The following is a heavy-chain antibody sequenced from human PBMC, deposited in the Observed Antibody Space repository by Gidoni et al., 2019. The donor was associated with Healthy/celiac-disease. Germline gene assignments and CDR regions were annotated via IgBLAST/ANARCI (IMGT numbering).Heavy chain of an antibody. V-gene: IGHV3-23*01. Sequence: VRQAPGKGLEWVSTITSSGSSTFYVDSVRGRFTISRDNSKNTLYMQMNSLRAEDTAVYHCAKDISSSWHNDFDIWGQGTMVTVSS. J-gene: IGHJ3*02. D-gene: IGHD2-15*01. CDR2: ITSSGSST. CDR3: AKDISSSWHNDFDI.